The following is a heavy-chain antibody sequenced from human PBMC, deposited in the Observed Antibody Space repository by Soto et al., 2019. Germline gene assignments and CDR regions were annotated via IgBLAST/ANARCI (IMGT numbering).Heavy chain of an antibody. Sequence: GGSLRLSFAASGPTLSSYAMSWVRQAPGKGLEWVSSITGSGGNTNYADSVKGRFTISRDNSKNTLYLQMNSLRAEDTAVYYCAKGRGSYFDAFDYWRQGTLVTVSS. CDR1: GPTLSSYA. V-gene: IGHV3-23*01. J-gene: IGHJ4*02. CDR2: ITGSGGNT. D-gene: IGHD1-26*01. CDR3: AKGRGSYFDAFDY.